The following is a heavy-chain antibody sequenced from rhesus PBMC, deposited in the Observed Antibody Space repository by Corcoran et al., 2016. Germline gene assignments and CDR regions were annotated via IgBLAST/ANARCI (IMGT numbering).Heavy chain of an antibody. J-gene: IGHJ4*01. D-gene: IGHD6-25*01. CDR1: GFTFSDYY. CDR3: ARRIAAASFDY. CDR2: IRNKIHGGTA. Sequence: EVQLVESGGGLVQPGGSLRLSCAASGFTFSDYYMNWVRQAQGKGPEWVGFIRNKIHGGTAEYAASVKCRFTISRDDSKSMASLQMNSLKTEDTAVYYCARRIAAASFDYWGQGVLVTVSS. V-gene: IGHV3S22*01.